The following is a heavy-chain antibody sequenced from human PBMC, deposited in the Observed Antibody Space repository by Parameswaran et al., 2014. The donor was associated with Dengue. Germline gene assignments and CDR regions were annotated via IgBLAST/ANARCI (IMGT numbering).Heavy chain of an antibody. J-gene: IGHJ4*02. V-gene: IGHV3-47*02. CDR2: IGTGGDT. CDR3: ARGDSGYDC. Sequence: WIRQPPGKGPEWVSAIGTGGDTYYADSVMGRFTISRDNGKKSLYLQTNSLIAEDTAVYYCARGDSGYDCWGQGTLVTVSS. D-gene: IGHD5-12*01.